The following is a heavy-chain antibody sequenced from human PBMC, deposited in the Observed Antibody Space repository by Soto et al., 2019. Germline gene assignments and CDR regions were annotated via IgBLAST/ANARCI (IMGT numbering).Heavy chain of an antibody. D-gene: IGHD1-1*01. CDR3: ARDYNGFDF. J-gene: IGHJ4*02. Sequence: PSQTLSLTCAISGDSVSSNSAARNWIRQSPSGGLEWLGRTYLRSKWYHDYALSVKSRITIDPDTSKNQFSLQLTSVTPEDTAVYYCARDYNGFDFWGQGTLVTVSS. V-gene: IGHV6-1*01. CDR2: TYLRSKWYH. CDR1: GDSVSSNSAA.